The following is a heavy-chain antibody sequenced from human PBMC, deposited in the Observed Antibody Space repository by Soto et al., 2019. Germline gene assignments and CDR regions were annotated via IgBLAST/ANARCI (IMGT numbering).Heavy chain of an antibody. Sequence: PSETLSLTCTVSGGSISSGDYYWSWIRQPPGKGLEWIGYIYYSGSTYYNPSLKSRVTISVDTSKNQFSLKLSSVTAADTAVYYCAREQENYDSSGYYSSRFDPWGQGTLVTVSS. CDR3: AREQENYDSSGYYSSRFDP. D-gene: IGHD3-22*01. V-gene: IGHV4-30-4*01. CDR2: IYYSGST. CDR1: GGSISSGDYY. J-gene: IGHJ5*02.